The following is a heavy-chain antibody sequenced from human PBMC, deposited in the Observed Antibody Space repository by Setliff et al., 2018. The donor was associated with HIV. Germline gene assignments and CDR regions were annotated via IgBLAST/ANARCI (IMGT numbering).Heavy chain of an antibody. J-gene: IGHJ4*02. CDR1: GFTFSGYA. D-gene: IGHD5-12*01. CDR2: IDSDGSST. Sequence: GGSLRLSCAAPGFTFSGYAMHWVRQAPGKGLVWVSRIDSDGSSTRYADSVKGRFTISRDNAKNTLYLQMNSLRAEDTAVYYCAREQGGYGGGFDYWGQGTLVTVSS. V-gene: IGHV3-74*01. CDR3: AREQGGYGGGFDY.